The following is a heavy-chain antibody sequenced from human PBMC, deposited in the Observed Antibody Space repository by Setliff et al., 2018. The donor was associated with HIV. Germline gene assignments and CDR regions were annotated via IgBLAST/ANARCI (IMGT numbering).Heavy chain of an antibody. CDR3: ARGTLYFDQ. CDR2: IYYTGST. Sequence: PSETLSLTCTVSGDSVSGYYWTWIRQPPGKGLEWIGDIYYTGSTNFHASLKGRVTISLDTSKNQFSLKLRSVTAADTAVYFCARGTLYFDQWGQGTLVTVSS. D-gene: IGHD1-7*01. CDR1: GDSVSGYY. V-gene: IGHV4-59*02. J-gene: IGHJ4*02.